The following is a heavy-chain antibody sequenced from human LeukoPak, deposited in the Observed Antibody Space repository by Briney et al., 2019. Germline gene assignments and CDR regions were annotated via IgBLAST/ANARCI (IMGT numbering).Heavy chain of an antibody. CDR2: IHFDGNTN. CDR3: AREGRYYGSGSHRDGFDI. D-gene: IGHD3-10*01. CDR1: GFTFSSYG. J-gene: IGHJ3*02. V-gene: IGHV3-30*02. Sequence: GGSLRLSCAASGFTFSSYGMHWVRQAPGKGLDWVAFIHFDGNTNFSSDSVKGRFTISRDNPKNALFLQLSGLRVEDTAVYYCAREGRYYGSGSHRDGFDIWGQGTMVTVSS.